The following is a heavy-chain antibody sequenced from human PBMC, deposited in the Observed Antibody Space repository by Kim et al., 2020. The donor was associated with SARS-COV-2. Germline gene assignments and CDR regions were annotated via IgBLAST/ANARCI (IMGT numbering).Heavy chain of an antibody. CDR2: ITGRGGGAGI. Sequence: GGSLRLSCAASGFTFSSYAMNWVRQSPGKGLEWVSGITGRGGGAGIYYADSVKGRFTISRDNSKHTVFLQMNSLRPEDTAVYYCAKDWGPSACEPIDSWG. D-gene: IGHD6-19*01. V-gene: IGHV3-23*01. CDR3: AKDWGPSACEPIDS. J-gene: IGHJ5*01. CDR1: GFTFSSYA.